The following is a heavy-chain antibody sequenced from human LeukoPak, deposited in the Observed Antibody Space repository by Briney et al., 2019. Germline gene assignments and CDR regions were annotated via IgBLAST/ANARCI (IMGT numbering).Heavy chain of an antibody. CDR1: GFTVSSNY. D-gene: IGHD3-10*01. J-gene: IGHJ4*02. Sequence: GGSLRLSCAASGFTVSSNYMSWVRQAPGKGLEWVSVIYSGGSTYYADSVKGRFTISRDNSKNTLYLQMNSLRAEDTAVYYCAKVGANYYGSGSYYSPGWYFDYWGQGTLVTVSS. CDR2: IYSGGST. CDR3: AKVGANYYGSGSYYSPGWYFDY. V-gene: IGHV3-53*01.